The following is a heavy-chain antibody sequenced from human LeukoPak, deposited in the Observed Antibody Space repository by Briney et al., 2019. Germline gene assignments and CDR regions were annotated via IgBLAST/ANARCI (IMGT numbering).Heavy chain of an antibody. J-gene: IGHJ6*02. CDR3: AKSDSSGWYYYYYGMDV. CDR2: ISCSGGST. V-gene: IGHV3-23*01. D-gene: IGHD6-19*01. CDR1: GFTFSSYA. Sequence: GGSLRLSCAASGFTFSSYAMSWVRQAPGKGLEGVSAISCSGGSTYYADSVKGRFTIYRDNSKNTLYLQMNSLRAEDKAVYYCAKSDSSGWYYYYYGMDVWGQGTTVTVSS.